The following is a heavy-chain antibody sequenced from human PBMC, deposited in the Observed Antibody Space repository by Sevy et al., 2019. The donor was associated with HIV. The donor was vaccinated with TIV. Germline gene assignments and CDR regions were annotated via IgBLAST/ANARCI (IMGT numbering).Heavy chain of an antibody. CDR1: GFSFSHYW. J-gene: IGHJ5*02. CDR2: IKQDGSDK. Sequence: GGSLRLSCVASGFSFSHYWMSWVRQAPGKGLEWVASIKQDGSDKYYVDSVKGRFTISRDNAKNSLYLQMNSLRVEDTAVYYCASPGTKGFDPWGQGTLVTVSS. D-gene: IGHD2-8*01. CDR3: ASPGTKGFDP. V-gene: IGHV3-7*03.